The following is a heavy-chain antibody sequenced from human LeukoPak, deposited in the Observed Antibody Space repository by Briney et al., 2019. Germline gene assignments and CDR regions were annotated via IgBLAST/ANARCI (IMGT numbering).Heavy chain of an antibody. CDR3: AREVNGVDY. CDR1: GFTFSSFA. CDR2: ISSSSSHI. D-gene: IGHD3-22*01. V-gene: IGHV3-21*01. Sequence: GGCLRLSCAASGFTFSSFAMNWVRQAPGKGLEWISSISSSSSHIYYVDSVKGRFTISRDNAKTSLFLQMNSLRAEDTAVYYCAREVNGVDYWGQGTLVTVSS. J-gene: IGHJ4*02.